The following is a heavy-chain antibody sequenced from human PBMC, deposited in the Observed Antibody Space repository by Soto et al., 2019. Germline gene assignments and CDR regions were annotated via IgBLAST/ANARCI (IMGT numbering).Heavy chain of an antibody. J-gene: IGHJ4*02. CDR3: ASLEGLASISYYFDF. Sequence: QLQLQESGPGLVKPSETLSLTCSVSDDSINSDKYYWGWIRQPPGKGLEWIGSIYYRGNAYYNPSHQTRVTRTLDMPRSQASPKLNSVTAADPAVYFCASLEGLASISYYFDFWGPGALVTVSS. CDR1: DDSINSDKYY. CDR2: IYYRGNA. D-gene: IGHD3-9*01. V-gene: IGHV4-39*01.